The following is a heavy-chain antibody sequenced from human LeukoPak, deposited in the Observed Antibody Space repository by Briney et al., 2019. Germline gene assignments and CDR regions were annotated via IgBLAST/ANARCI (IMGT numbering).Heavy chain of an antibody. CDR3: ARDPLSTNDFDI. D-gene: IGHD1-1*01. CDR2: INYSGST. Sequence: SETLSLTCTVSGGSITNSYWNWIRQSPGKGLEWIGYINYSGSTNYNPSLKSRVTISVDTSKNQFSLKLSSVTAADTAVNFCARDPLSTNDFDIWGQGTMVTVSS. CDR1: GGSITNSY. J-gene: IGHJ3*02. V-gene: IGHV4-59*01.